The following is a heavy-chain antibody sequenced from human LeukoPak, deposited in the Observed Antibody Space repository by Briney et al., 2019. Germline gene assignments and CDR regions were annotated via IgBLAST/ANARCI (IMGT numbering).Heavy chain of an antibody. CDR2: FDPEDGET. V-gene: IGHV1-24*01. Sequence: GASVKVSCKVSGYTLTELSMHWVRQAPGKGLEWMGGFDPEDGETIYAQKFQGRVTMTEDASTDTAYMELSSLRSEDTAVYYCATDYGDYDRAFDIWGQGTMVTVSS. CDR3: ATDYGDYDRAFDI. J-gene: IGHJ3*02. CDR1: GYTLTELS. D-gene: IGHD4-17*01.